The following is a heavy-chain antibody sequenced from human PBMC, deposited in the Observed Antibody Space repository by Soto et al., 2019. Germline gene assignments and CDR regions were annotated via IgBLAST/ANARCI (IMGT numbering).Heavy chain of an antibody. CDR3: ARQRCSGGFCYFPA. D-gene: IGHD2-15*01. CDR1: GFTVSSSY. V-gene: IGHV3-53*01. Sequence: GGSLRLSCAASGFTVSSSYMNWVRQAPGQGLEWVSVIYGGGETYYADSVKGRFSISRDNSKNTLYLQVNSLSGEDTAVYFCARQRCSGGFCYFPAWGQGTLVTVSS. CDR2: IYGGGET. J-gene: IGHJ5*02.